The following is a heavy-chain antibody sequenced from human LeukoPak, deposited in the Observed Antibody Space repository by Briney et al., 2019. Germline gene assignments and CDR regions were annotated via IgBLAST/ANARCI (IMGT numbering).Heavy chain of an antibody. J-gene: IGHJ4*02. Sequence: ASGTIFSSYNKHGVRQPPGGVVEGVIIINPSGGSTSYAQKFQGRVTMTRDTSTSTVYMELSSLRSEDTAVYYCARDIRAGYSSGWSVWGQGTPVTVSS. CDR3: ARDIRAGYSSGWSV. D-gene: IGHD6-19*01. CDR1: GTIFSSYN. V-gene: IGHV1-46*01. CDR2: INPSGGST.